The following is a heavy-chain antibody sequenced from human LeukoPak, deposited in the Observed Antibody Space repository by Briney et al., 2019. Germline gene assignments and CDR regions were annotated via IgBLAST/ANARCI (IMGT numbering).Heavy chain of an antibody. CDR3: AKDGQVGATGYFDY. J-gene: IGHJ4*02. V-gene: IGHV3-33*03. Sequence: GGSLRLSCAESGFIFSTYGMHWVRQAPGKGVEWVAVVWSGGNNKYYSDSVKGRFTISRDNSKNTLYLQMNSLRAEDTAVYYCAKDGQVGATGYFDYRGQGTLVTVSS. D-gene: IGHD1-26*01. CDR2: VWSGGNNK. CDR1: GFIFSTYG.